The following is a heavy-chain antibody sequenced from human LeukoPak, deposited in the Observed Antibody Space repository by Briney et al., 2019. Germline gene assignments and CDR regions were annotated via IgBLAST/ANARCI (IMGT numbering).Heavy chain of an antibody. D-gene: IGHD5-12*01. CDR2: IYYSGST. CDR3: AREATSDYYYYMDV. J-gene: IGHJ6*03. V-gene: IGHV4-59*11. CDR1: GGSISSHY. Sequence: SETLSLPCTVSGGSISSHYWSWIRQPPGKGLEWIGYIYYSGSTNYNPSLKSRVTISVDTSKNQFSLKLSSVTAADTAVYYCAREATSDYYYYMDVWGKGTTVTVSS.